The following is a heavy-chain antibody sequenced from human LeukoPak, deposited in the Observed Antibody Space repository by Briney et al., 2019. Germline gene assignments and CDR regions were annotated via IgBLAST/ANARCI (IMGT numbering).Heavy chain of an antibody. J-gene: IGHJ4*02. CDR1: GGSISSYY. CDR3: ARQRIGYCSSTSCYDRGPFDY. D-gene: IGHD2-2*01. V-gene: IGHV4-59*08. Sequence: SETLSLTGTVSGGSISSYYWSWIRQPPGKGLEWIGYIYYSGSTNYNPSLKSRVTISVDTSKNQFSLKLSSVTAADTAVYYCARQRIGYCSSTSCYDRGPFDYWGQGTLVTVSS. CDR2: IYYSGST.